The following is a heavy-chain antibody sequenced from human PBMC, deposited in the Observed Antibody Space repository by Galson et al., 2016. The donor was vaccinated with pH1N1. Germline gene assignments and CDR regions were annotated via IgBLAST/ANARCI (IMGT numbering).Heavy chain of an antibody. CDR1: EYTFIGYY. D-gene: IGHD3-22*01. V-gene: IGHV1-2*06. CDR3: ARVNTYDSSGYYTFDS. J-gene: IGHJ4*02. CDR2: INPNNGDT. Sequence: SVKVSCKASEYTFIGYYIYWLRQAPGHGLAWMGRINPNNGDTHYAQNFQGRVTMTRDTSIRTAYMELNSLRSDYKAVHYCARVNTYDSSGYYTFDSWGQGTQVTVSS.